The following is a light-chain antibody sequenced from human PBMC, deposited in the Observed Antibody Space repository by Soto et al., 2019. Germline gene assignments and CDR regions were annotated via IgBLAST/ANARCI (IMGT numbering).Light chain of an antibody. Sequence: QSVLTQPPSVSGAPGQGVTISCTGSSSNVGAGNNVHWYQQHPGKAPKLLIFGNSNRPSGGSDRFSGSKSGTSASLAITGLQAEDEADYYCQSYDSSLSVVVFGGGTKLTVL. CDR3: QSYDSSLSVVV. CDR1: SSNVGAGNN. CDR2: GNS. J-gene: IGLJ2*01. V-gene: IGLV1-40*01.